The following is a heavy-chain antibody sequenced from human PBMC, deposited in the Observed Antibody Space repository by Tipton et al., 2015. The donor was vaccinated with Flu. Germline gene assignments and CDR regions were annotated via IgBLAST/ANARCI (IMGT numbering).Heavy chain of an antibody. CDR2: IKQDGSEK. J-gene: IGHJ4*02. D-gene: IGHD5-12*01. V-gene: IGHV3-7*01. CDR3: ARDPDYSFSG. Sequence: SLRLSCVASGFTFSSYWMRWVRQAPGKGLESVANIKQDGSEKNYVDSVKGRFTISRDNAKHSLFLQMNSLRDEDTAVYYCARDPDYSFSGRGQGTLVTVSS. CDR1: GFTFSSYW.